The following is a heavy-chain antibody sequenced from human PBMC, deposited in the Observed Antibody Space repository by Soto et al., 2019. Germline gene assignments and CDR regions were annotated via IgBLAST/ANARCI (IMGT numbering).Heavy chain of an antibody. CDR2: ISSSSSYI. J-gene: IGHJ5*02. Sequence: GGSLSLSCAASGFPFSSYSMNWVRQAPGKGLEWVSSISSSSSYIYYADSVKGRFTISRDNAKNSLYLQMNSLRAEDTAVYYCARENYNWNVNWFDPWGQGTLVTVSS. CDR1: GFPFSSYS. V-gene: IGHV3-21*01. CDR3: ARENYNWNVNWFDP. D-gene: IGHD1-20*01.